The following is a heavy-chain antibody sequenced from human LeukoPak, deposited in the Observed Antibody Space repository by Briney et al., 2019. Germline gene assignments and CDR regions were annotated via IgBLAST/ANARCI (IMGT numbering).Heavy chain of an antibody. CDR1: GFTFSDHY. D-gene: IGHD4-23*01. J-gene: IGHJ4*02. Sequence: GGSLRLSCAASGFTFSDHYMDWGRQAPGKGLEWVGRIRNKADSYTTEYAASVKGRFTISRDDSKTSLHLQMNSLKTEDTLVYDCARVVKGVDGGNAIDYWGQGTLVTVSS. V-gene: IGHV3-72*01. CDR3: ARVVKGVDGGNAIDY. CDR2: IRNKADSYTT.